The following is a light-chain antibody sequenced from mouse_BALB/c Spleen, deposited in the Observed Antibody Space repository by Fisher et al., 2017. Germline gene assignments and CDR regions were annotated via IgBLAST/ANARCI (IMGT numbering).Light chain of an antibody. CDR2: DTS. J-gene: IGKJ5*01. Sequence: IVMTQSPAIMSASPGEKVTMTCSASSSVRYMHWYQQKSGTSPKRWIYDTSKLASGVPARFSGSGSGTSYSLTISSMEAEDAATYYCQQWSSNPPTFGAGTKLELK. V-gene: IGKV4-59*01. CDR1: SSVRY. CDR3: QQWSSNPPT.